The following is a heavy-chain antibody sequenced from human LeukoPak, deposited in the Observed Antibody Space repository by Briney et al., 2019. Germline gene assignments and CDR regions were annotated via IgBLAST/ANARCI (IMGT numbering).Heavy chain of an antibody. CDR1: GFTFSSYA. D-gene: IGHD2-2*01. Sequence: GRSLRLSCAASGFTFSSYAMLWVRQAPGKGLEWVAVISYDGSNKYYADSVKGRFTISRDNSKNTLYLQMNSLRAEDTAVYYCARDTCSSTSCYPTFDYWGQGTLVTVSS. J-gene: IGHJ4*02. CDR3: ARDTCSSTSCYPTFDY. V-gene: IGHV3-30-3*01. CDR2: ISYDGSNK.